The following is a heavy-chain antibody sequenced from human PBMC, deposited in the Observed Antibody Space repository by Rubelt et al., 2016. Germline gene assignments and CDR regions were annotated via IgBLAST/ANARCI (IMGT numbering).Heavy chain of an antibody. CDR1: GYNFAKSW. CDR3: ARLPQNTYYFDY. CDR2: IYPGDSDT. J-gene: IGHJ4*02. V-gene: IGHV5-51*03. Sequence: EVQLVQSGAEVKKPGESLKISCQGSGYNFAKSWIGWVRQMSGKGLEWMGIIYPGDSDTRYNPSFRGQVTISADKSISTAYLQWSSLKASDTAMYYCARLPQNTYYFDYWGQGGPGHGLL.